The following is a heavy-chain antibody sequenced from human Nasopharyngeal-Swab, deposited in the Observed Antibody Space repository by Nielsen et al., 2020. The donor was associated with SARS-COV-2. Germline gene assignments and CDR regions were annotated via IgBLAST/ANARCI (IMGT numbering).Heavy chain of an antibody. CDR2: ISGSGGST. J-gene: IGHJ5*02. V-gene: IGHV3-23*01. CDR1: GFTFSSYA. CDR3: ARETPWIQLKWFDP. D-gene: IGHD5-18*01. Sequence: GESLKISCAASGFTFSSYAMSWVRQAPGKGLEWVSAISGSGGSTYYADSVKGRFTISRDNSKNTLYLQMNSLRAEDTAVYYCARETPWIQLKWFDPWGQGTLVTVSS.